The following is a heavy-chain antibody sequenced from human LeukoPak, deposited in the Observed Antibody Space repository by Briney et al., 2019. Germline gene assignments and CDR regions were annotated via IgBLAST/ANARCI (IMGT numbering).Heavy chain of an antibody. J-gene: IGHJ2*01. CDR1: GYTFTGYY. V-gene: IGHV1-2*02. D-gene: IGHD4-17*01. CDR2: INPNSGGT. CDR3: ARDGDYSAGYFDL. Sequence: ASVNVSCKASGYTFTGYYMHWVRQAPGQGLEWMGWINPNSGGTNYAQKFQGRVTMTRDTSISTAYMELSRLRSDDTAVYYCARDGDYSAGYFDLWGRGTLVTVSS.